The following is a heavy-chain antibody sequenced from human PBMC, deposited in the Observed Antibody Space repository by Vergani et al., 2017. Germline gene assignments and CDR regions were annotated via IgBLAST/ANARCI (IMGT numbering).Heavy chain of an antibody. D-gene: IGHD1-26*01. J-gene: IGHJ4*02. V-gene: IGHV3-74*01. Sequence: EVQLVESGGGLVQPGGSLRLSCAASGFPLSNAWIHWVRQGPGKGLEWVSRVGFDGSDTVYADSVKGRFTISKDSAMNTVHLQMTNVRAEDTAVYFCARGGAGTIDFVDWGPGILVTVSS. CDR3: ARGGAGTIDFVD. CDR2: VGFDGSDT. CDR1: GFPLSNAW.